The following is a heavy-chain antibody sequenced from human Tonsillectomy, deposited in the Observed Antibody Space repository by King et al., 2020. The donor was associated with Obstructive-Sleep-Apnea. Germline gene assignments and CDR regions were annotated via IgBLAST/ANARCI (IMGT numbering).Heavy chain of an antibody. CDR3: ARDLWFGELVQH. CDR1: GFTFSSYS. D-gene: IGHD3-10*01. Sequence: EVQLVESGGGLVKPGGSLRLSCAASGFTFSSYSMNWVRQAPGKGLEWVSSISSISSYIYYADSVKGRFTISRDNAKNSLYLQMNSLRAEDTAVYYCARDLWFGELVQHWGQGTLVTVSS. V-gene: IGHV3-21*01. CDR2: ISSISSYI. J-gene: IGHJ1*01.